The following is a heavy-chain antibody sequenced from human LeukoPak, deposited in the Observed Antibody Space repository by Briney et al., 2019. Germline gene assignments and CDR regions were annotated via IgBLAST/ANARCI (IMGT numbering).Heavy chain of an antibody. CDR3: AGGYYYYYGMDV. CDR1: GFTFDDYA. J-gene: IGHJ6*02. CDR2: ISGDGGST. V-gene: IGHV3-43*02. D-gene: IGHD3-16*01. Sequence: GGSLRLSCAASGFTFDDYAMHWVRQAPGKGLEWVSLISGDGGSTYYADSVKGRFTISRDNSKNSLYLQMNSLRTEDTALYYCAGGYYYYYGMDVWGQGTTVTVCS.